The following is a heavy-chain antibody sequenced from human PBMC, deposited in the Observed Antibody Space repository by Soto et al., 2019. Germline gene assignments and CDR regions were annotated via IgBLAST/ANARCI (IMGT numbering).Heavy chain of an antibody. CDR3: ARDGIAVAGTSAFDI. D-gene: IGHD6-19*01. CDR1: GFTFSSYA. J-gene: IGHJ3*02. Sequence: PGGSLRLSCAASGFTFSSYAMSWVRQAPGKGLEWVSSISSSSSYIYYADSVKGRFTISRDNAKNSLYLQMNSLRAEDTAVYYCARDGIAVAGTSAFDIWGQGTMVTVSS. V-gene: IGHV3-21*01. CDR2: ISSSSSYI.